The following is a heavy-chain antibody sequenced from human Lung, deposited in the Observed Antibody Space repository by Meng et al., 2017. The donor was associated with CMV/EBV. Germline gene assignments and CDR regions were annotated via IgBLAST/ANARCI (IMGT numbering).Heavy chain of an antibody. Sequence: GGSXRLXCAASGFTFSGSAMHWVRQASGKGLEWVGRIRSKANSYATAYAASVKGRFTISRDDSKNTAYLQMNSLKTEDTAVYYCARVELRFLEWSGFDYWXQGT. D-gene: IGHD3-3*01. CDR1: GFTFSGSA. CDR2: IRSKANSYAT. CDR3: ARVELRFLEWSGFDY. J-gene: IGHJ4*02. V-gene: IGHV3-73*01.